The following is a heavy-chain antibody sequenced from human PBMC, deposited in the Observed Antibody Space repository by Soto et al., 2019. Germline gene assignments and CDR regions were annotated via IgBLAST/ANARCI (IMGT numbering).Heavy chain of an antibody. D-gene: IGHD6-6*01. CDR1: GGTFSSYA. Sequence: QVQLVQSGAEVKKPGSSVKVSCKASGGTFSSYAISWVRQAPGQGLEWMGGIIPIFGTANYAQKFQGRVTITADESTSTAYMERSSLRSEDTAVYYCAREGDSSSFENWFDPWGQGTLVTVSS. J-gene: IGHJ5*02. V-gene: IGHV1-69*01. CDR3: AREGDSSSFENWFDP. CDR2: IIPIFGTA.